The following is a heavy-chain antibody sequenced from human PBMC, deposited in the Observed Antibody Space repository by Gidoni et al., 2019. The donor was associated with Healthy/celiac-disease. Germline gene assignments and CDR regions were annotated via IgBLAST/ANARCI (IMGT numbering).Heavy chain of an antibody. CDR3: ARDPDPYYYGSEHYFDY. CDR2: ISSSSSYI. V-gene: IGHV3-21*01. CDR1: GFTFSSYS. J-gene: IGHJ4*02. Sequence: EVQLVESGGGLVKPGGSLRLSCAASGFTFSSYSMNWVRQAPGKGLEWVSSISSSSSYIYYADSVKGRFTISRDNAKNSLYLQMNSLRAEDTAVYYCARDPDPYYYGSEHYFDYWGQGTLVTVSS. D-gene: IGHD3-10*01.